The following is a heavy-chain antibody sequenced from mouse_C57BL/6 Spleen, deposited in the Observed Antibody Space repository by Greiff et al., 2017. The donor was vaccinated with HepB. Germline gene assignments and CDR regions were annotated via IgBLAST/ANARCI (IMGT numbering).Heavy chain of an antibody. V-gene: IGHV1-19*01. J-gene: IGHJ2*01. CDR1: GYTFTDYY. D-gene: IGHD2-4*01. Sequence: EVQLQQSGPVLVKPGASVKMSCKASGYTFTDYYMNWVKQSHGKSLEWIGVINPYNGGTSYNQKFKGKATLTVDKSSSTAYMELNSLTSEDSAVYYCARPGYDYDGTLYYFDYWGQGTTLTVSS. CDR3: ARPGYDYDGTLYYFDY. CDR2: INPYNGGT.